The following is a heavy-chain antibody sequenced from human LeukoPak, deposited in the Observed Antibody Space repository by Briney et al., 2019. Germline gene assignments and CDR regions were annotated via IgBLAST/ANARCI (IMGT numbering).Heavy chain of an antibody. CDR1: GGSISSYY. D-gene: IGHD1-26*01. V-gene: IGHV4-59*12. CDR3: ARPTGAGAAIGDYYFDY. CDR2: IYYSGST. J-gene: IGHJ4*02. Sequence: SETLSLTCTVSGGSISSYYWSWIRQPPGKGLEWIGYIYYSGSTNYNPSLKRRITISIDTSKKQFALKLSSVTAADTAVYYCARPTGAGAAIGDYYFDYWGQGTLVTVSS.